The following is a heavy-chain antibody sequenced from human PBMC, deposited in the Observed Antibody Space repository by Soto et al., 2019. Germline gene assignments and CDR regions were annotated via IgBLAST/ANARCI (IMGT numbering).Heavy chain of an antibody. Sequence: PGGSLRLSCAASGFTFSSYAMSWVRQAPGKGLEWASAISGSGGSTYYADSVKGRFTISRDNSKNTLYLQMNSLRAEDTAVYYCAKDAPYYYDSSGYYPSVYWGQGTLVTVSS. CDR2: ISGSGGST. D-gene: IGHD3-22*01. J-gene: IGHJ4*02. CDR1: GFTFSSYA. V-gene: IGHV3-23*01. CDR3: AKDAPYYYDSSGYYPSVY.